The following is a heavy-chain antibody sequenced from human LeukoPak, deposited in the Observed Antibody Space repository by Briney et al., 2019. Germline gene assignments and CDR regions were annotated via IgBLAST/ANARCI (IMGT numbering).Heavy chain of an antibody. J-gene: IGHJ6*02. CDR1: GFTFSSYW. V-gene: IGHV3-7*03. CDR3: ARGGGLDV. CDR2: INHNGNVN. D-gene: IGHD3-16*01. Sequence: PGGSLRLSCAASGFTFSSYWMNWARQAPGKGLEWVASINHNGNVNYYVDSVKGRFTISRGNAKNSLYLQMGNLRAEDTAVYFCARGGGLDVWGQGATVTVSS.